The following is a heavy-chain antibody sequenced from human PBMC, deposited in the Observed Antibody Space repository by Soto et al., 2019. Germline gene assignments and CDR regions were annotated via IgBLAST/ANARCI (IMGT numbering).Heavy chain of an antibody. Sequence: QLQLQESGPGLVKPSETLSLTCTVSGGSISSSSYYWGWIRQPPGKGLEWIGSIYYSGSTYYNPSLKSRVTISVDTSKNQFSLKLSSVTAADTAVYYCARHADYGDNFDAFDIWGQGTMVTVSS. V-gene: IGHV4-39*01. CDR1: GGSISSSSYY. J-gene: IGHJ3*02. CDR3: ARHADYGDNFDAFDI. D-gene: IGHD4-17*01. CDR2: IYYSGST.